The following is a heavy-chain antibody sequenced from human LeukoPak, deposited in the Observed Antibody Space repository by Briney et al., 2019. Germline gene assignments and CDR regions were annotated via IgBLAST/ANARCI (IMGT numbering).Heavy chain of an antibody. D-gene: IGHD6-19*01. CDR2: INHSGST. J-gene: IGHJ4*02. Sequence: SSETLSLTCAVYGGSFSGYYWSWIRQPPGKGLEWIGKINHSGSTNYNPSRKSRFTISVDTSKNQFSLKLRSVSAADTAVYYCARSRTWYSSGRGPFDYWGQGTLVTVSS. CDR1: GGSFSGYY. V-gene: IGHV4-34*01. CDR3: ARSRTWYSSGRGPFDY.